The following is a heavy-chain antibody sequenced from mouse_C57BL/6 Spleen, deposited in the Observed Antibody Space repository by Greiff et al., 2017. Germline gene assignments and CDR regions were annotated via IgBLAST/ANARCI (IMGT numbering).Heavy chain of an antibody. CDR2: IDPEDGET. V-gene: IGHV14-2*01. CDR1: GFNIKDYY. CDR3: ARSPGNPAWFAY. D-gene: IGHD2-1*01. Sequence: DVKLQESGAELVKPGASVKLSCTASGFNIKDYYMHWVKQRTEQGLEWIGRIDPEDGETKYAPKFQGKATITADTSSNTAYLQLSSLTSEDTAVYYCARSPGNPAWFAYWGQGTLVTVSA. J-gene: IGHJ3*01.